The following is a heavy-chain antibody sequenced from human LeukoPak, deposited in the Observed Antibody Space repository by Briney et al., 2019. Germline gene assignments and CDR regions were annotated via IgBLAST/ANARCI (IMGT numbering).Heavy chain of an antibody. CDR3: AKEGYCSSTSCYRGSYYFDY. CDR1: GFTFSSYA. CDR2: ISGSGGRT. D-gene: IGHD2-2*01. J-gene: IGHJ4*02. Sequence: PGGSLRLSCAASGFTFSSYAMSWVRQAPGKGLEWVSAISGSGGRTYYADSVKGRFTISRDNSKSTLYLQMNSLRAEDTAVYYCAKEGYCSSTSCYRGSYYFDYWGQGTLVTVSS. V-gene: IGHV3-23*01.